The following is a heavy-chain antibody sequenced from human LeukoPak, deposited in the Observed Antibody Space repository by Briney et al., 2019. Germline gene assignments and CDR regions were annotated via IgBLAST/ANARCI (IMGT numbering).Heavy chain of an antibody. CDR3: AGDLYGDYAGDY. CDR1: GFTFTSYS. J-gene: IGHJ4*02. Sequence: GGSLRLSCAASGFTFTSYSMNWVRQAPGKGLEWVSSISSSSSYIYCADSVKGRFTISRDNAKNSLYLQMNSLRAEDTAVYYCAGDLYGDYAGDYWGQGTLVTVSS. D-gene: IGHD4-17*01. V-gene: IGHV3-21*01. CDR2: ISSSSSYI.